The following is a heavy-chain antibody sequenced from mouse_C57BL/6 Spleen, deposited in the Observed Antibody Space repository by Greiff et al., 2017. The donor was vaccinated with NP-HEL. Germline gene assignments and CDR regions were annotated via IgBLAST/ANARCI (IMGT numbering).Heavy chain of an antibody. V-gene: IGHV1-64*01. Sequence: VQLQQSGAELVKPGASVKLSCKASGYTFTSYWMHWVKQRPGQGLEWIGMIHPNSGSTNYNEKFKSKATLTVDKSSSTAYMQLSSLTSEDSAVYYCASPYYSNSYAMDYWGQGTSVTVSS. CDR3: ASPYYSNSYAMDY. J-gene: IGHJ4*01. D-gene: IGHD2-5*01. CDR1: GYTFTSYW. CDR2: IHPNSGST.